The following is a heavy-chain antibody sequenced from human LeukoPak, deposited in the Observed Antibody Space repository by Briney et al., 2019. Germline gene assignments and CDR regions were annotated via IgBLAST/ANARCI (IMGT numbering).Heavy chain of an antibody. CDR2: IRYDGSNK. D-gene: IGHD3-10*01. CDR3: AAMVRGVIRNWFDP. J-gene: IGHJ5*02. Sequence: PGGSLRLSCAASGFTFSSYGMHWVRQAPGKGLEWVAFIRYDGSNKYYADSVKGRFTISRDNSENTLYLQMNSLRAEDTAVYYCAAMVRGVIRNWFDPWGQGTLVTVSS. V-gene: IGHV3-30*02. CDR1: GFTFSSYG.